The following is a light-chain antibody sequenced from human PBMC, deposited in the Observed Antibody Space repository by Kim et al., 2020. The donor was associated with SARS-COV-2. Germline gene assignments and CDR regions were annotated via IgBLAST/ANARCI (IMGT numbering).Light chain of an antibody. CDR1: RANIGSNF. CDR2: RND. V-gene: IGLV1-47*01. J-gene: IGLJ3*02. CDR3: ATWDDSLSGPV. Sequence: GQRVTISCSGGRANIGSNFVYWYQQIPGTAPKVLIYRNDRRSSGVPDRFSGSKAGTSASLAISGLQSEHEADYYCATWDDSLSGPVFGGGTRLTVL.